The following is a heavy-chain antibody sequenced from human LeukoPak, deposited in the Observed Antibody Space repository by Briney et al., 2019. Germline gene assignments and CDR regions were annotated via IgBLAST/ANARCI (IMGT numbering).Heavy chain of an antibody. J-gene: IGHJ5*02. CDR2: INHSGST. D-gene: IGHD2-2*01. CDR1: GDSISSYY. V-gene: IGHV4-34*01. Sequence: SETLSLTCTVSGDSISSYYWSWIRQPPGKGLEWIGEINHSGSTNYNPSLKSRVTISVDTSKNQFSLKLSSVTAADTAVYYCARGLGYCSSTSCYAGTFVWFDPWGQGTLVTVSS. CDR3: ARGLGYCSSTSCYAGTFVWFDP.